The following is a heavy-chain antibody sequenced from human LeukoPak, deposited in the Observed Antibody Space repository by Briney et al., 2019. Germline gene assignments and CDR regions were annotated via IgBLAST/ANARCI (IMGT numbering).Heavy chain of an antibody. D-gene: IGHD5-18*01. V-gene: IGHV4-4*07. CDR1: GGSISSYY. CDR2: IYTSGST. Sequence: SETLSLTCTVSGGSISSYYWSWIRQPAGKGLEWIGRIYTSGSTNYNPSLKSRVTMSVDTSKNQFSLKLSSVTAADTAVYYCARYVDTAITDAFDIWGQGTMVTVSS. J-gene: IGHJ3*02. CDR3: ARYVDTAITDAFDI.